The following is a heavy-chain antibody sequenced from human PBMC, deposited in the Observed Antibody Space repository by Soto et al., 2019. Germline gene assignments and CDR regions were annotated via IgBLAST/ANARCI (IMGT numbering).Heavy chain of an antibody. V-gene: IGHV3-53*01. CDR3: VRSDSSGWPDAFDI. J-gene: IGHJ3*02. CDR2: IFSGGST. Sequence: EVQLVESGGGLIQPGGSLRLSCAASGFTVSDSYMSWVRQAPGKGLEWVSVIFSGGSTYYADSVKGRLTISRDNSKTTLYLQMNSLRAEDTAVYYCVRSDSSGWPDAFDIWGQGTMVTVSS. D-gene: IGHD6-19*01. CDR1: GFTVSDSY.